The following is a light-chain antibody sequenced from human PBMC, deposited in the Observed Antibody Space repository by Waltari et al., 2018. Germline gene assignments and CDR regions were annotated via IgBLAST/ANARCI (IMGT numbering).Light chain of an antibody. CDR2: EVN. CDR3: CSFATNSIVI. V-gene: IGLV2-23*02. CDR1: GSDVGLYNL. Sequence: QSALTQPASVSGSPGQSITISCSGTGSDVGLYNLVPWYQQHPGKAPKLIIYEVNMRPSGVSDRFSGSKSGVTASLTISGLQAEDEAVYFCCSFATNSIVIFGGGTKLTVL. J-gene: IGLJ2*01.